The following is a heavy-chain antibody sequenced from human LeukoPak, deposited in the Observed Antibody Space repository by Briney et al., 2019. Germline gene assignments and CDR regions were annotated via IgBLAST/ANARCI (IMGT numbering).Heavy chain of an antibody. J-gene: IGHJ4*02. D-gene: IGHD1-26*01. Sequence: GGSLRLPCAASGFTFSRHAMHWVRQAPGKGLEYVSAISSNGGSTYYANSVKGRFTISRDNSKNTLYLQMGSLRAEDMAVYYCAREAVGAAIDYWGQGTLVTVSS. V-gene: IGHV3-64*01. CDR2: ISSNGGST. CDR1: GFTFSRHA. CDR3: AREAVGAAIDY.